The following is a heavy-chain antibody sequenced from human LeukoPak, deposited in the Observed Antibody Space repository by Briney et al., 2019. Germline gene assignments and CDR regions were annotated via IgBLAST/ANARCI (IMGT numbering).Heavy chain of an antibody. D-gene: IGHD6-19*01. Sequence: SETLSLTCTVSGGSISSSSYYWGWIRQPPGKGLEWIGSIYYSGSTYYNPSLKSRVTMSVDTSKNQFSLKLSSVTAADTAVYYCARQGYISGQGFRNNWFDPWGQGSLVTVSS. CDR1: GGSISSSSYY. CDR3: ARQGYISGQGFRNNWFDP. J-gene: IGHJ5*02. CDR2: IYYSGST. V-gene: IGHV4-39*01.